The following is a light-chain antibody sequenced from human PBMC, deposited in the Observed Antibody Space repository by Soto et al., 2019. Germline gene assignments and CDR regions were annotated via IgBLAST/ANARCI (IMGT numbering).Light chain of an antibody. Sequence: DIQMTHSPSSPSASVGDRVTNTCRASQSISTYLNWYQQKPGKAPELMIFAASSLQSGVPSRFSGSGSGTEFTLTISSLQPDDFATYYCQHYNSYSEAFGQGTKVDIK. CDR2: AAS. J-gene: IGKJ1*01. CDR3: QHYNSYSEA. CDR1: QSISTY. V-gene: IGKV1-39*01.